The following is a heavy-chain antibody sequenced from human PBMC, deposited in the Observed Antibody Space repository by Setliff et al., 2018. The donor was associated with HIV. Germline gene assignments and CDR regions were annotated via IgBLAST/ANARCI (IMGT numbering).Heavy chain of an antibody. J-gene: IGHJ4*02. CDR2: LSGNGETA. V-gene: IGHV3-23*01. Sequence: GGSLRLSCAASGFTFSSYGMNWVRQAPGKGLEWVSSLSGNGETAYYADSVRGRFTISRDNSQNTVYLQMNNLRVEDTAVYYCAKSLGTNYFDSWGQGTLVTVSS. CDR1: GFTFSSYG. D-gene: IGHD1-26*01. CDR3: AKSLGTNYFDS.